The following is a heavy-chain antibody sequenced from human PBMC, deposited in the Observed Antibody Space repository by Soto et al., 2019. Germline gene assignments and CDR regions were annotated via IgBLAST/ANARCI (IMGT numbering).Heavy chain of an antibody. CDR2: ISWNSGRI. D-gene: IGHD1-1*01. V-gene: IGHV3-9*01. CDR1: GFTFDDYV. Sequence: EVQLVESGGGLVQPGGSQRLSCAASGFTFDDYVMHWVRQAPGKGLEWVSGISWNSGRIAYADSVKGRFTISRDNAKNSLYLQMNRLSAEDTALYYCAKDKATGTALTYYGMDVWGQGTTVTVSS. J-gene: IGHJ6*02. CDR3: AKDKATGTALTYYGMDV.